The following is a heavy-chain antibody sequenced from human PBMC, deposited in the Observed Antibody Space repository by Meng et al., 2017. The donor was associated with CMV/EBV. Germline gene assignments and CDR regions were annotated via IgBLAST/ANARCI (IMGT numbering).Heavy chain of an antibody. V-gene: IGHV3-30*02. CDR2: IRYDGSNK. Sequence: GESLKISCAASGFTFSSYGMHWVRQAPGKGLEWVAFIRYDGSNKYYADSVKGRFTISRDNSKNTLYLQMNSLRAEDTAVYYCAKEGYGGKSGYLDYWGQGTLVIVSS. D-gene: IGHD4-23*01. CDR3: AKEGYGGKSGYLDY. CDR1: GFTFSSYG. J-gene: IGHJ4*02.